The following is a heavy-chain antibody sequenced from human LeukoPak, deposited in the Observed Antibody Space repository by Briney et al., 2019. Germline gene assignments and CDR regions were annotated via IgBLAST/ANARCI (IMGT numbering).Heavy chain of an antibody. CDR1: GFTFSSYA. CDR3: ARADGYNGGIYIDLAYYFDY. CDR2: ISYDGSNK. J-gene: IGHJ4*02. Sequence: GGSLRLSCAASGFTFSSYAMHWVRQAPGKGLERVAVISYDGSNKYYADSVKGRFTISRDNSKNTLYPQMNSLRAEDTAVYYCARADGYNGGIYIDLAYYFDYWGQETLVTVSS. D-gene: IGHD5-24*01. V-gene: IGHV3-30*04.